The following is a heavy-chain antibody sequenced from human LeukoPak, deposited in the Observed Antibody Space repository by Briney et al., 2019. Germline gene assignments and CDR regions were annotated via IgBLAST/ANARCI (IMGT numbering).Heavy chain of an antibody. J-gene: IGHJ5*02. CDR1: GYSIGRGFY. CDR2: IYHSGST. V-gene: IGHV4-38-2*02. Sequence: PSETLSLTCTVSGYSIGRGFYWGWIRQSPGKGLEWIGSIYHSGSTYYNPSLKSRVTISLDTSKNQFSLNLSSVTAADTAVYYCARESVGATAWFDPWGQGTLVTVSS. CDR3: ARESVGATAWFDP. D-gene: IGHD1-26*01.